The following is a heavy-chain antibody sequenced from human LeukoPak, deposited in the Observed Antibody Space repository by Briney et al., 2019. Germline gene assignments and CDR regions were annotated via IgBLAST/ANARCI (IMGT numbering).Heavy chain of an antibody. J-gene: IGHJ4*02. D-gene: IGHD1-7*01. CDR2: ISGSGGST. CDR3: AKDRGGTKYYFDY. V-gene: IGHV3-23*01. CDR1: GFTFSSYA. Sequence: PGGSLRLSCAASGFTFSSYAMSWVRQAPGKGLEWVSAISGSGGSTYYADSVKGRFTISRDNSKNTLYLQINSLRAEDTAVYYCAKDRGGTKYYFDYWGQGTLVAVSS.